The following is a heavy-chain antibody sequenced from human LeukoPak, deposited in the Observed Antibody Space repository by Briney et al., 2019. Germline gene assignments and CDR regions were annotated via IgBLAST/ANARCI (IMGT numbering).Heavy chain of an antibody. J-gene: IGHJ5*02. CDR2: INPNSGGT. Sequence: GASVKVSCKASGYTFTGYYMHWVRQAPGQGLEWMGWINPNSGGTNYAQKFQGRVTMTRDTSISTAYMELSRLRSDDTAVYYCARARIAMVRGVNGWFDPWGQGTLVTVSS. CDR1: GYTFTGYY. V-gene: IGHV1-2*02. D-gene: IGHD3-10*01. CDR3: ARARIAMVRGVNGWFDP.